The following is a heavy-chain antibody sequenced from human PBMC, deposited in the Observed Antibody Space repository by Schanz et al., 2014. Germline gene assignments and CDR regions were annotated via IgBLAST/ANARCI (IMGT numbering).Heavy chain of an antibody. CDR2: VSRSTPDI. V-gene: IGHV3-48*01. J-gene: IGHJ5*02. CDR1: GFTFSSYS. Sequence: EVQLVESGGGLVQPGGSLRLSCTASGFTFSSYSMNWVRQAPGKGLEWVSYVSRSTPDIYYADSVKGRFTIARDNSKNTLYLQISNLRTEDTAVEYCTREDRVERRGNWFDPWGQGTLVTVSS. D-gene: IGHD1-1*01. CDR3: TREDRVERRGNWFDP.